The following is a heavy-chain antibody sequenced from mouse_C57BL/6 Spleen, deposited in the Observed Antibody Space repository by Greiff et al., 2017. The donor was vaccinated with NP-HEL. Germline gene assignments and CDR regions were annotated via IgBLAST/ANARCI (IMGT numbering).Heavy chain of an antibody. J-gene: IGHJ1*03. CDR1: GYSITSGYY. CDR2: ISYDGSN. CDR3: ASGKWDYYGSSYWYFDV. V-gene: IGHV3-6*01. Sequence: DVKLQESGPGLVKPSQSLSLTCSVTGYSITSGYYWNWIRQFPGNKLEWMGYISYDGSNNYNPSLKNRISITRDTSKNQFLLKLNSVTTEDTATYYCASGKWDYYGSSYWYFDVWGTGTTVTVSS. D-gene: IGHD1-1*01.